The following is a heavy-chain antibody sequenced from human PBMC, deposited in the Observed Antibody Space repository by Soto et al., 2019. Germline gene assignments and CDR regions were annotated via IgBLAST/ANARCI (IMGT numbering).Heavy chain of an antibody. CDR3: AKASVRYCTDGVCSLGY. Sequence: GGSLRLSCAASGFTFNNYAMNWVRQAPGKGLQWVSSISGSGDSTNYADSVKGRFTISRDNSKNTLYLQMSSLRAEDTAVYYCAKASVRYCTDGVCSLGYWGQGTLVTVSS. CDR1: GFTFNNYA. J-gene: IGHJ4*02. D-gene: IGHD2-8*01. V-gene: IGHV3-23*01. CDR2: ISGSGDST.